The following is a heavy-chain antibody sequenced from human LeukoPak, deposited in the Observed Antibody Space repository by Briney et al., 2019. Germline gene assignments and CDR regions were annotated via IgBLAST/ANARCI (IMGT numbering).Heavy chain of an antibody. V-gene: IGHV1-18*01. CDR1: GYTFTSYG. D-gene: IGHD5-18*01. J-gene: IGHJ5*02. Sequence: ASVKVSCKASGYTFTSYGISWVRQAPGQGLEWMGWISAYNGNTNYAQKLQGRVTMTTDTSTSTAYMELRSLRSDDTAVYYCARDSFNGFMATRYGPEFDPWGQGTLVTVSS. CDR3: ARDSFNGFMATRYGPEFDP. CDR2: ISAYNGNT.